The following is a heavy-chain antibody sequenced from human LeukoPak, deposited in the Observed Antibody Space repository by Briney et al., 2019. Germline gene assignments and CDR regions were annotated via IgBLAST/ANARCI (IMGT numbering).Heavy chain of an antibody. J-gene: IGHJ5*02. Sequence: PSETLSLTCTVSGYSISSGYYWGWIRQPPGKGLEWIGSIYYSGSTYYNPSLKSRVTISVDTSKNQFSLKLSSVTAADTAVYYCAREPYSSGWARRVPWFDPWGQGTLVTVSS. CDR2: IYYSGST. V-gene: IGHV4-38-2*02. CDR1: GYSISSGYY. D-gene: IGHD6-19*01. CDR3: AREPYSSGWARRVPWFDP.